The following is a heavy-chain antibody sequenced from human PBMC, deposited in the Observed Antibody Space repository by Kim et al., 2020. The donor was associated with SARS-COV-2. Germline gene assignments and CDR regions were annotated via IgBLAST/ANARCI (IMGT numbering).Heavy chain of an antibody. V-gene: IGHV4-59*01. CDR3: ASALGYCSSTSCPFAY. D-gene: IGHD2-2*01. J-gene: IGHJ4*02. CDR1: GGSISSYY. CDR2: IYYSGST. Sequence: SETLSLTCTVSGGSISSYYWSWIRQPPGKGLEWIGYIYYSGSTNYNPSLKSRVTISVDTSKNQFSLKLSSVTAADTAVYYCASALGYCSSTSCPFAYWGQGTLVTVSS.